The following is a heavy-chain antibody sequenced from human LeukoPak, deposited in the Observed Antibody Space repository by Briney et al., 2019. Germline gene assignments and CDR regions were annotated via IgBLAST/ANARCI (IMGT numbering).Heavy chain of an antibody. Sequence: GGSLRLSCAASGFTLSSYPMHWVRQAPGKGLEYVSSISRNGGTTYYANALKGRFTISRDTSKNTLYLQMGSLRAEDMAVYYCARGDGYNYYFYYMDVWGKGTTVTVSS. V-gene: IGHV3-64*01. J-gene: IGHJ6*03. CDR3: ARGDGYNYYFYYMDV. CDR1: GFTLSSYP. CDR2: ISRNGGTT. D-gene: IGHD5-24*01.